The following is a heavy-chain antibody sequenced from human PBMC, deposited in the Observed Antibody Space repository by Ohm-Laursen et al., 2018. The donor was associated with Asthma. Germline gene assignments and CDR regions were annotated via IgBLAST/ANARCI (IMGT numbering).Heavy chain of an antibody. V-gene: IGHV3-23*01. D-gene: IGHD1-7*01. CDR2: ISGSGGTT. Sequence: GSLRLSCAASGFTFRNFAMNWVRQAPGKGLEWVSAISGSGGTTYYADSVKGRFTISRDNSKKTLYLQMNSLRAEDTAVYYCAKDHVIGTTLLSYSYAMDVWGQGTTVTVSS. CDR1: GFTFRNFA. J-gene: IGHJ6*02. CDR3: AKDHVIGTTLLSYSYAMDV.